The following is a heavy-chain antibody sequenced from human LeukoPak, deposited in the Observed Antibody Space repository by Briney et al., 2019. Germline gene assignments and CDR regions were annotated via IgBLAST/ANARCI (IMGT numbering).Heavy chain of an antibody. Sequence: GGSLRLSCAASGFTFSRYWMTWVRQAPGKGLEWVANIKEDGSEKYYVDSVKGRFIISRDNAENSLDLQMNSLRAEDTAVYYCVLLSLTPGWGQGTLVTVSS. V-gene: IGHV3-7*01. CDR2: IKEDGSEK. CDR1: GFTFSRYW. CDR3: VLLSLTPG. D-gene: IGHD3-10*01. J-gene: IGHJ4*02.